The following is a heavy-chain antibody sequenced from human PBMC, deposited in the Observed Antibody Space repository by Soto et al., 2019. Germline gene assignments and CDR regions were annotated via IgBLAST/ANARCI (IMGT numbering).Heavy chain of an antibody. D-gene: IGHD3-22*01. Sequence: ASVKVSCKASGYTFTSYGISWVRQASGQGLEWMGWISAYNGNTNYAQKLQGRVTMTADTSTSTAYMELRSLRSDDTAVYYCARGDYYDSSYPYYFDYWGQGTLVTVSS. CDR2: ISAYNGNT. J-gene: IGHJ4*02. CDR3: ARGDYYDSSYPYYFDY. V-gene: IGHV1-18*01. CDR1: GYTFTSYG.